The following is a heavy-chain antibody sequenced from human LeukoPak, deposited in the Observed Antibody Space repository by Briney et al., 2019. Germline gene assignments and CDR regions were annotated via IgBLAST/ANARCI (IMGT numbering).Heavy chain of an antibody. V-gene: IGHV3-64*01. CDR1: RFTFSSYA. D-gene: IGHD2-2*02. J-gene: IGHJ4*02. CDR2: ISSNGGST. CDR3: ARVQPGYTFDY. Sequence: PGGSLRLSCAASRFTFSSYAMHWVRQAPGKGLEYVSAISSNGGSTYYANSVKGRFTVSRDNSKNTLYLQMGSLRAEDMAVYYCARVQPGYTFDYWGQGTLVTVSS.